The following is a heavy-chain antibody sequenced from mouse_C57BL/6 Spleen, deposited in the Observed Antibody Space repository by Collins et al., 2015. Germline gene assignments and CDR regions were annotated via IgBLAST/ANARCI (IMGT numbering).Heavy chain of an antibody. V-gene: IGHV14-2*01. CDR3: AKGDNWFTY. Sequence: EVQLQQSGAEFVKPGASVKLSCTASGFSIKDSYIHWVKQRTEQGLEWIGRIDPEDGETKYVPTFQDKATITSDTSSNTSYLQLCSLTYEDTAVYYCAKGDNWFTYWGQGTLVTVSA. J-gene: IGHJ3*01. D-gene: IGHD3-3*01. CDR1: GFSIKDSY. CDR2: IDPEDGET.